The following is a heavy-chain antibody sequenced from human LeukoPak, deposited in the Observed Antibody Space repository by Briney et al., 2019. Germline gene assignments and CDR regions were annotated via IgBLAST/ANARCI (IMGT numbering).Heavy chain of an antibody. V-gene: IGHV3-74*01. Sequence: GGSLRLSCADSGFTFSSYWMHWVRQAPGKGLVWVSRINSDGSSTSYADCVKGRFTISRDNAKNTLHLQMNSLRAEDRAVYYCARRGYDTGTLDYWGQGTLVTVSS. D-gene: IGHD3-22*01. CDR2: INSDGSST. CDR3: ARRGYDTGTLDY. CDR1: GFTFSSYW. J-gene: IGHJ4*02.